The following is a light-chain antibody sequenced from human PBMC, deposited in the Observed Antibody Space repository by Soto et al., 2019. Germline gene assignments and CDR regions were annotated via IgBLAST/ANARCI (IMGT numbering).Light chain of an antibody. CDR2: GAS. Sequence: DIQLTQSPSFLSASVGDRVTITCRASQGIASYLAWYQQRPGKTPKLLIYGASTLQSGVPSRFSGSGSGTEFTLTISSLQPEDFATYYCQQTNTSPRTFGQGTKVEIK. CDR3: QQTNTSPRT. J-gene: IGKJ1*01. CDR1: QGIASY. V-gene: IGKV1-9*01.